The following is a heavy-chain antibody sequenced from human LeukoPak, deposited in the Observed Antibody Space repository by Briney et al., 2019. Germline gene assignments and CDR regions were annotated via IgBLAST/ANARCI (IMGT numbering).Heavy chain of an antibody. CDR2: ITGSSSTI. V-gene: IGHV3-48*02. J-gene: IGHJ3*02. CDR3: ARDVRYYYDSGGYYVRAFDI. Sequence: GGSLRLSCAASGFIFSTYSMNWVRQAPGKGLEWVSSITGSSSTIYYADSVKGRFTISRDNARNSLYLQMNSLRDADTAVYYCARDVRYYYDSGGYYVRAFDIWGQGTMVTVSS. CDR1: GFIFSTYS. D-gene: IGHD3-22*01.